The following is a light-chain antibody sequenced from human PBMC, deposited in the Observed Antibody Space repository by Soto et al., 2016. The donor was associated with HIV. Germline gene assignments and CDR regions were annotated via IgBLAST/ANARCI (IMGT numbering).Light chain of an antibody. V-gene: IGLV3-21*03. Sequence: SYELTQPPSVSVAPGKTARITCGGNNIGSKSVHWYQQKPGRAPVLVVYDDSDRPSGIPERFSGSNSGNTATLTISRVEAGDEADYYCQVWDSSSDHPEVVFGGGTKLTVL. CDR1: NIGSKS. J-gene: IGLJ2*01. CDR3: QVWDSSSDHPEVV. CDR2: DDS.